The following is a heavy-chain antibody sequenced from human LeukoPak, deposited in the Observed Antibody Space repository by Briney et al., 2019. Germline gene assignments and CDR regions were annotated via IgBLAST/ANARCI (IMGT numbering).Heavy chain of an antibody. CDR1: GYTFTGYY. D-gene: IGHD3-22*01. CDR3: ARADYYDSSGYLALDAFDI. J-gene: IGHJ3*02. V-gene: IGHV1-18*04. CDR2: ISAYNGNT. Sequence: ASVKVSCKASGYTFTGYYMHWVRQAPGQGLEWMGWISAYNGNTNYAQKLQGRVTMTTDTSTSTAYMELRSLRSDDTAVYYCARADYYDSSGYLALDAFDIWGQGTMVTVSS.